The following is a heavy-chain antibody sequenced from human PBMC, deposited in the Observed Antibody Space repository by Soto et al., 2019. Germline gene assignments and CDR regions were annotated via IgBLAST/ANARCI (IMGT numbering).Heavy chain of an antibody. CDR2: ITGRGGST. D-gene: IGHD3-3*01. V-gene: IGHV3-23*01. CDR3: ATDLKGVVPDAFDI. CDR1: RFTFSDYV. J-gene: IGHJ3*02. Sequence: EVQLLESGGGQVQPGGSLRLSCAASRFTFSDYVMSWVRQAPGKGLEWVSGITGRGGSTYYADSVKGRFTISRDNSKNTLYLQMNSLRADDTAIYYCATDLKGVVPDAFDIWGQGTMVTVSS.